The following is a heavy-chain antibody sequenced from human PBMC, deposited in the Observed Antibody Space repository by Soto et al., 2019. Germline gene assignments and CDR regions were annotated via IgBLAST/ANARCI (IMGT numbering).Heavy chain of an antibody. CDR3: ARGITSQPSWFDP. J-gene: IGHJ5*02. CDR2: IYYTGNT. Sequence: SETLSLTCTVSGDSIRSGGYYWSWIRQHPGKGLEWIGYIYYTGNTYYNPSLKSRLTISLDTSKNQFSLNLRSVTAADTAVYYCARGITSQPSWFDPWGQGTLVTVS. D-gene: IGHD3-10*01. V-gene: IGHV4-31*03. CDR1: GDSIRSGGYY.